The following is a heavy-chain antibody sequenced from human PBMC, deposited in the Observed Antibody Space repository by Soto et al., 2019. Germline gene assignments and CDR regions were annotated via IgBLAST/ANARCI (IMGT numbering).Heavy chain of an antibody. CDR1: GDYIHVGGYY. Sequence: SETLSLTCSVSGDYIHVGGYYWTWILQRPGKVLEWMGYIYYTVKTYYNPSLESRLTMSVDRSKNQFSLRLTSVTAADTAVYFCGRDLTSNANCIDPWGQGTLVTVSS. CDR3: GRDLTSNANCIDP. J-gene: IGHJ5*02. CDR2: IYYTVKT. V-gene: IGHV4-30-4*01. D-gene: IGHD2-2*01.